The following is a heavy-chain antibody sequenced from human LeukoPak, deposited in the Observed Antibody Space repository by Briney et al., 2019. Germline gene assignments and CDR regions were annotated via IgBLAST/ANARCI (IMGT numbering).Heavy chain of an antibody. V-gene: IGHV4-39*01. J-gene: IGHJ6*03. D-gene: IGHD3-10*01. CDR3: ARFYPTTRNGSGYMDV. Sequence: PSETLSLTCTVSGGSISSSSYYWGWIRQPPGKGLEWIGSMSYSGSTYYNPSLKSRVTIAVDTSKTQFSLKLSSVNAADTDVYYCARFYPTTRNGSGYMDVWGKGTMVTVSS. CDR1: GGSISSSSYY. CDR2: MSYSGST.